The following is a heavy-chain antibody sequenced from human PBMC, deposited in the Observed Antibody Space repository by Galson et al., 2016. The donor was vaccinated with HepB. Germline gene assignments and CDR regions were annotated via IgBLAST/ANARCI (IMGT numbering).Heavy chain of an antibody. CDR1: GFTFSNYW. CDR2: LKQDGSDK. J-gene: IGHJ3*01. Sequence: SLRLSCAASGFTFSNYWMSWVRQAPGKGLECVANLKQDGSDKYYVDSVMGRFTISRDNAKNSLYLQMNSLSAEDTAVYYCATGGSRGISDAFGFWGPGTMVTVSS. V-gene: IGHV3-7*01. D-gene: IGHD3-16*01. CDR3: ATGGSRGISDAFGF.